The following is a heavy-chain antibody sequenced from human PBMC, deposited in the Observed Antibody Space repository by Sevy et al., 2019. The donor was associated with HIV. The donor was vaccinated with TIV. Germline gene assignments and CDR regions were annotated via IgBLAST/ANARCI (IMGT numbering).Heavy chain of an antibody. Sequence: GGSLRLSCAASGFTFRNYVMNWVRQPPGKGLEWVAVISDGGGTTYYADSVKGRFTISRDDSKSTLYLQMSSLRVEDTAVYFCAKRGAGALAALDIWGQGTMVTVSS. D-gene: IGHD3-10*01. J-gene: IGHJ3*02. CDR3: AKRGAGALAALDI. V-gene: IGHV3-23*01. CDR1: GFTFRNYV. CDR2: ISDGGGTT.